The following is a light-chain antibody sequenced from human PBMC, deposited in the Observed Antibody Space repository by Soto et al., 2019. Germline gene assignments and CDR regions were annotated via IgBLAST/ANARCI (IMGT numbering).Light chain of an antibody. CDR2: DVN. J-gene: IGLJ1*01. CDR1: ASDIGGYTF. CDR3: SAHGGTNPYV. V-gene: IGLV2-8*01. Sequence: QSALTQPPSASGSPGQSVAISCTGTASDIGGYTFVSWYQQHPGKAPKLLIYDVNKRPSGVPDRFSGSKSGNTASLTVSGLQAEYEADYYCSAHGGTNPYVFGTGTKLTVL.